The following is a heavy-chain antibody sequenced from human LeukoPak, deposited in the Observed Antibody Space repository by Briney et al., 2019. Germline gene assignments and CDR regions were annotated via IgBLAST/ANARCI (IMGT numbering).Heavy chain of an antibody. CDR1: GFPFSSHA. V-gene: IGHV3-23*01. J-gene: IGHJ5*02. CDR3: VREAGYCAPVCVKTNWFDP. CDR2: ISNGKT. Sequence: GGPLRLSCAASGFPFSSHAMSWVRQPPGKGLEWVAAISNGKTYYADSVRGRFAISRDDSTNTVYLHMNSLRDEDTALYHCVREAGYCAPVCVKTNWFDPWGQGTLVTVSS. D-gene: IGHD2-15*01.